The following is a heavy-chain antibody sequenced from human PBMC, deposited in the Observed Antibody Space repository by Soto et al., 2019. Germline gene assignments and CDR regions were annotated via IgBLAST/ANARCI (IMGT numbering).Heavy chain of an antibody. V-gene: IGHV1-18*01. Sequence: QVPLVQSGAEVKKPGASVKVSCKASGYTFTSYGISWVRQAPGQGLEWMGWISAYNGNTNYAQKLQGRVTMTTDTSTSTAYMELRSLRSDDTAVYYCARGSSSWENYYYYGMDVWGQGTTVTVSS. CDR2: ISAYNGNT. D-gene: IGHD6-13*01. CDR1: GYTFTSYG. J-gene: IGHJ6*02. CDR3: ARGSSSWENYYYYGMDV.